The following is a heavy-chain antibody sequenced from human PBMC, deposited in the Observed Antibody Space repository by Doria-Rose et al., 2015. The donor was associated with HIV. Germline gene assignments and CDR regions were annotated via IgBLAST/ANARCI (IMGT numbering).Heavy chain of an antibody. J-gene: IGHJ4*02. CDR1: GGSISHYY. V-gene: IGHV4-59*01. Sequence: VQLQESGPGLVKPSETLSLTCSVSGGSISHYYWSWIRQPPGKGLEYIGDIFYTGSTNYSPSLKSRVSIPIDTSKNKFSLRLSSVTAADTAVYYCARVLSGTYDYWGQGTLVTVSS. CDR2: IFYTGST. D-gene: IGHD1-26*01. CDR3: ARVLSGTYDY.